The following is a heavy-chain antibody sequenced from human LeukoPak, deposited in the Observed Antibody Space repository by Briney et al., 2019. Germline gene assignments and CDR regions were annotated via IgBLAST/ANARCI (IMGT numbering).Heavy chain of an antibody. D-gene: IGHD3-10*01. V-gene: IGHV3-66*01. CDR2: IYSGGST. Sequence: GGSLRLSCAASGFTVSSNYMSWVRQAPGKGLEWVSVIYSGGSTYYADSVKGRFTISRDNSKNTLYPQMNSLRAEDTAVYYCARDRTVVRGVPAFDYWGQGTLVTVSS. CDR1: GFTVSSNY. J-gene: IGHJ4*02. CDR3: ARDRTVVRGVPAFDY.